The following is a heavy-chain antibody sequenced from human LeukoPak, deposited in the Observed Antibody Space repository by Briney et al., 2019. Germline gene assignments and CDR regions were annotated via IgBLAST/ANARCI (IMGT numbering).Heavy chain of an antibody. D-gene: IGHD7-27*01. CDR3: ARVSQTGGYYYYYYYMDV. V-gene: IGHV3-11*04. Sequence: GGSLRLSCAASGFTFSDNHMSWIRQAPGKGLEWVSYISSSGSTIYYADSVKGRFTISRDNAKNSLYLRMNSLRAEDTAVYYCARVSQTGGYYYYYYYMDVWGKGTTVTVSS. CDR1: GFTFSDNH. J-gene: IGHJ6*03. CDR2: ISSSGSTI.